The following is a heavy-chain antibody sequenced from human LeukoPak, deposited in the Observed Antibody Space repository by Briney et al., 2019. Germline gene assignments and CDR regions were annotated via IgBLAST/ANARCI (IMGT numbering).Heavy chain of an antibody. CDR3: ARPRTGGLILDPGFDY. V-gene: IGHV3-48*01. D-gene: IGHD1-14*01. Sequence: GGSLRLSCAASGFTFSSYSMNWVRQAPGKGLEWVSYISSSSSTIYYADSVKGRFTISRDNAKNSLYLQMNSLRAEDTAVYYCARPRTGGLILDPGFDYWGQGTLVTVSS. J-gene: IGHJ4*02. CDR2: ISSSSSTI. CDR1: GFTFSSYS.